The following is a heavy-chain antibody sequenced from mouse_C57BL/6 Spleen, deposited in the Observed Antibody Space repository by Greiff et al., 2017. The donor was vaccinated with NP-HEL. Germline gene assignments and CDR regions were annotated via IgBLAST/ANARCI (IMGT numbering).Heavy chain of an antibody. CDR2: IYPGDGDT. Sequence: ESGPELVKPGASVKISCKASGYAFSSSWMNWVKQRPGKGLEWIGRIYPGDGDTNYNGKFKGKATLTADKSSSTAYMQLSSLTSEDSAVYFCARNWDAYFDYWGQGTTLTVSS. V-gene: IGHV1-82*01. J-gene: IGHJ2*01. D-gene: IGHD4-1*02. CDR3: ARNWDAYFDY. CDR1: GYAFSSSW.